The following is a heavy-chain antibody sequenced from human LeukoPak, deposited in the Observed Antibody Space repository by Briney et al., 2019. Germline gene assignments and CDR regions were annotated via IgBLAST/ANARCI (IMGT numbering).Heavy chain of an antibody. V-gene: IGHV3-23*01. CDR3: ARASGLWFGELFSLTLPALDY. Sequence: PGGSLRLSCAASGFTFSSYAMSWVRQAPGKGLEWVSAISGSGGSTYYADCVKGRFTISRDNSKNTLYLQMNSLRAEDTAVYYCARASGLWFGELFSLTLPALDYWGQGTLVTVSS. CDR1: GFTFSSYA. J-gene: IGHJ4*02. CDR2: ISGSGGST. D-gene: IGHD3-10*01.